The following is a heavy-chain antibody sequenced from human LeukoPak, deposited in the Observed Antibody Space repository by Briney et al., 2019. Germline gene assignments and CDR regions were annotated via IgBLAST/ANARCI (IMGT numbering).Heavy chain of an antibody. V-gene: IGHV3-7*03. J-gene: IGHJ4*02. Sequence: PGGSLRLSCAASGFTFSSDWMVWVRQVPGKGLEWVANINRDETKKNYLDSVKGRFTISRDNAKNSLYLQMDSLRAEDTAVYYCARSAAAYGSENYNPPAPYWGQGTLVTVSS. CDR3: ARSAAAYGSENYNPPAPY. D-gene: IGHD3-10*01. CDR1: GFTFSSDW. CDR2: INRDETKK.